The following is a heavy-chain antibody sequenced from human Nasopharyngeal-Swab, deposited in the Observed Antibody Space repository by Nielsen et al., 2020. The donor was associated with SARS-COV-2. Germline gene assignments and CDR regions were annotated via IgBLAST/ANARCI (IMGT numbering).Heavy chain of an antibody. Sequence: KVSCKGSGYSFTRNWIGWVRQMPGKGLEWVGIIYPGDSDARYSPSFLGQVTISADKSITTAYLQWSSLKASDTAMYYCARQQIIGTTAPLGPFDIWGQGTMVTVSS. J-gene: IGHJ3*02. D-gene: IGHD1-1*01. CDR2: IYPGDSDA. CDR1: GYSFTRNW. CDR3: ARQQIIGTTAPLGPFDI. V-gene: IGHV5-51*01.